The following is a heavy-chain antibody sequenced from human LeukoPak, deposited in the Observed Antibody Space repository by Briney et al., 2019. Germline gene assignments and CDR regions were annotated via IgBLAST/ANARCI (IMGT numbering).Heavy chain of an antibody. V-gene: IGHV3-74*01. CDR2: INTDGSST. D-gene: IGHD1-26*01. CDR3: SRAERGGASLY. CDR1: GFTFSSSW. J-gene: IGHJ4*02. Sequence: GGSLRLSCSASGFTFSSSWMHWVRQAPGKGLVWVSRINTDGSSTNYADSVKGRFTISRDNAKNTLYLQMNSLRAEDTAVHYCSRAERGGASLYWGQGTLVTVSS.